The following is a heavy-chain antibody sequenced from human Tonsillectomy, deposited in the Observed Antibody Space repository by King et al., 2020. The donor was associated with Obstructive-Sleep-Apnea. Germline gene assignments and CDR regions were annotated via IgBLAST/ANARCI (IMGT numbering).Heavy chain of an antibody. D-gene: IGHD3-22*01. J-gene: IGHJ4*02. CDR2: ISRDGSQK. CDR1: RFSFSSYA. Sequence: VQLVKSGGGVVQPGRSRRLSCVASRFSFSSYAMHWVRQSPGKGLEWMAVISRDGSQKFYADSVKGRFTISRDNSRNTLYLQMNSLRPEDTAVYYCAKDPQGSDDIVVTYFDYWGQGTLVTVSS. V-gene: IGHV3-30*18. CDR3: AKDPQGSDDIVVTYFDY.